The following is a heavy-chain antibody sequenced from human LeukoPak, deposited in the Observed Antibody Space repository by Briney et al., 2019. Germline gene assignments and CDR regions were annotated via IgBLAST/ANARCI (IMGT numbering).Heavy chain of an antibody. J-gene: IGHJ2*01. CDR2: IGGGPGNT. D-gene: IGHD2-21*02. V-gene: IGHV3-23*01. CDR3: AKGKGPTANWYFDV. CDR1: GFTFSSYA. Sequence: GGTLRLSCAASGFTFSSYAMSWVRQAPGKGLEWVSVIGGGPGNTYYTDSVKGRFTISRDNSKNTLYLHLNSLRAEDTAVYYCAKGKGPTANWYFDVWGRGTLVTVSS.